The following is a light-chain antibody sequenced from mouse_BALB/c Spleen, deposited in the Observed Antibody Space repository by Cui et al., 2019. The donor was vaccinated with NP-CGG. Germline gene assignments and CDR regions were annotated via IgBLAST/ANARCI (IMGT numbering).Light chain of an antibody. CDR1: TGAVTTSNY. Sequence: QAVVTQESALTTSPGGTVTLTCRSSTGAVTTSNYANWVQEKPDHLFTGLIGGTNNRVPGVPARFSGSLIGDKAALTITGAQTEDEAIYFCALWYSNHWLFGGGTKLTVL. J-gene: IGLJ1*01. CDR3: ALWYSNHWL. CDR2: GTN. V-gene: IGLV1*01.